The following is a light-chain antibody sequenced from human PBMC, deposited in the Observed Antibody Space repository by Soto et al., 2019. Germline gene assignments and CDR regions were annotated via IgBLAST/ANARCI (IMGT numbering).Light chain of an antibody. J-gene: IGLJ1*01. CDR1: SSDVGSYNL. Sequence: SVLTQPASVSGSPGQSITISCTGTSSDVGSYNLVSWYQQHPGKAPMLMIYEGTKRPSGVSNRFSGSKSGNTASLTISGLQAEDEADYYCCSYAGSSTYVFGTGTKVTVL. V-gene: IGLV2-23*01. CDR2: EGT. CDR3: CSYAGSSTYV.